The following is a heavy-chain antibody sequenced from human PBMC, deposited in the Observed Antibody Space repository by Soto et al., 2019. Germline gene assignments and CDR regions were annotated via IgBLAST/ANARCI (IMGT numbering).Heavy chain of an antibody. Sequence: EVQLVESGGGLVKPGGSLRLSCAASGFTFSSYSMNWVRQAPGKGLEWVSSISSSSSYIYYADSVKGRFTISRDNAKNSLYLQMNSLRAEDTAVYYCARVARYCTNGVCPNDYWGQGTLVTVSS. CDR3: ARVARYCTNGVCPNDY. V-gene: IGHV3-21*01. CDR1: GFTFSSYS. J-gene: IGHJ4*02. D-gene: IGHD2-8*01. CDR2: ISSSSSYI.